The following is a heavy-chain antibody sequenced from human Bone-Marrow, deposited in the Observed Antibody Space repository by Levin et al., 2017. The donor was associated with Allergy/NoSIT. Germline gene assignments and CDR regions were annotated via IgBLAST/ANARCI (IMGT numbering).Heavy chain of an antibody. D-gene: IGHD4-17*01. V-gene: IGHV3-30-3*01. CDR2: ISYDGSNK. CDR3: ARDQETGDYEPTGVDY. CDR1: GFTFSSYA. Sequence: GESLKISCAASGFTFSSYAMHWVRQAPGKGLEWVAVISYDGSNKYYADSVKGRFTISRDNSKNTLYLQMNSLRAEDTAVYYCARDQETGDYEPTGVDYWGQGTLVTVSS. J-gene: IGHJ4*02.